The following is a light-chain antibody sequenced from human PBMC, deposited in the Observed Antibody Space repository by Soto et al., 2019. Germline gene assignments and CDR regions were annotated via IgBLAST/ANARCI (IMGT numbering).Light chain of an antibody. CDR2: EVS. CDR3: TSYSRYRVLV. V-gene: IGLV2-14*01. Sequence: QSALTQPASLSVSLGQSITISCTGTISDIGGYKYVSWYQQHPGKAPKLIIFEVSNRPSGVSNRFSGSNSGNTASLTISGLQAEDEADYYCTSYSRYRVLVFGGGTK. J-gene: IGLJ3*02. CDR1: ISDIGGYKY.